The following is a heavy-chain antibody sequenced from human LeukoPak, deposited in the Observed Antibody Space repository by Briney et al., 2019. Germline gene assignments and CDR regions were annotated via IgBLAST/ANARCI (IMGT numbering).Heavy chain of an antibody. Sequence: GASVKVSCKASGYTFTGYYIHWVGQAPGQGLEWMGWINPNSGGTNYAQMFQGRVTMTRDTSINTAYMELSRLRSDDTAVYYCARDIGYYSHDHWGQGTLVTVSS. V-gene: IGHV1-2*02. D-gene: IGHD2/OR15-2a*01. CDR1: GYTFTGYY. CDR3: ARDIGYYSHDH. CDR2: INPNSGGT. J-gene: IGHJ4*02.